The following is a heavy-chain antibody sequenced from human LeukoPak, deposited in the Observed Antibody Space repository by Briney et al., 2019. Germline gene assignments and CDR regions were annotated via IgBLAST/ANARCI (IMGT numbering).Heavy chain of an antibody. CDR2: IYHSGST. V-gene: IGHV4-38-2*02. CDR3: ARDFVVVVAATPGRNWFDP. CDR1: GYSISSGYY. D-gene: IGHD2-15*01. J-gene: IGHJ5*02. Sequence: SETLSLTCTVSGYSISSGYYWGWIRQPPGKGLEWIGSIYHSGSTYYNPSLKSRVTISVDTSKNQFSLKLSSVTAADTAVYYCARDFVVVVAATPGRNWFDPWGQGTLVTVSS.